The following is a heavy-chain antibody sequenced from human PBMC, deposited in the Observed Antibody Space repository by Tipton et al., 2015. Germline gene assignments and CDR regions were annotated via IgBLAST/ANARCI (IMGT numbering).Heavy chain of an antibody. Sequence: PGLVKPSQTLSLMCTVSGDSINRGAHYWSWIRQFPGKGLEWIGHIYYSGTTYYTPSLKGRVTISVDTSKNQFSLKLTSVTAADTAIYYCARDGGPAAISYYYYGLDVWGQGTTITVSS. D-gene: IGHD2-2*01. CDR2: IYYSGTT. J-gene: IGHJ6*02. V-gene: IGHV4-31*03. CDR3: ARDGGPAAISYYYYGLDV. CDR1: GDSINRGAHY.